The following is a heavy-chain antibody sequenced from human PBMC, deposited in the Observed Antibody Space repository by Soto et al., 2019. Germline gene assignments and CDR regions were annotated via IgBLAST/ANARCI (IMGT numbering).Heavy chain of an antibody. V-gene: IGHV6-1*01. J-gene: IGHJ3*01. CDR1: GDSFSSNGVA. CDR3: ARGNYSGFDV. D-gene: IGHD1-7*01. Sequence: SQTLSLTCAISGDSFSSNGVAWNWIRQSPSRGLEWLGRTYYRSKWYNDYAVSVKSRITVNPDTSKNQFSLQLSSVTPEDTAVYYCARGNYSGFDVWGQVLLVTVSS. CDR2: TYYRSKWYN.